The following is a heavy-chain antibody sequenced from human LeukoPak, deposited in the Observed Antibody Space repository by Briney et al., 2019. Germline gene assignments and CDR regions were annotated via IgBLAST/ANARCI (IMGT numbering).Heavy chain of an antibody. V-gene: IGHV3-23*01. CDR3: AKDRYYYGSGSYPPDY. CDR1: GFTFSSYA. J-gene: IGHJ4*02. D-gene: IGHD3-10*01. CDR2: ISGSGDSA. Sequence: QTGGSLRLSCAASGFTFSSYAMSWVRQAPGKGLEWVSAISGSGDSAHYADSVKGRFTISRDNSKNTLYLQMNSLRAEDTAVYYCAKDRYYYGSGSYPPDYWGQGTLVTVSS.